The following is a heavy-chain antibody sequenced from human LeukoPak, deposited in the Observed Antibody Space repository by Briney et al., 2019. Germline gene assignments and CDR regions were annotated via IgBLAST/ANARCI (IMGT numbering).Heavy chain of an antibody. J-gene: IGHJ3*01. V-gene: IGHV4-34*01. CDR2: INHSGST. D-gene: IGHD3-16*02. CDR3: ARDYRVSLSDTSPDDAFDV. CDR1: GGSFSGYY. Sequence: SETLSLTCAVYGGSFSGYYWSWIRQPPGKGLEWIGEINHSGSTNCNPSLKSRVTISVDTSKNLFSLRLTSVTAADTAVYYCARDYRVSLSDTSPDDAFDVWGQGTVVTVSS.